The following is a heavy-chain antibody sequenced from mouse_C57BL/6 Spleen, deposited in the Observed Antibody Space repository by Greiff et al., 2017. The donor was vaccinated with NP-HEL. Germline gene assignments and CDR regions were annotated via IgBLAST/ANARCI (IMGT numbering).Heavy chain of an antibody. CDR2: ISDGGSYT. J-gene: IGHJ2*01. CDR1: GFTFSSYA. D-gene: IGHD2-1*01. Sequence: EVQRVESGGGLVKPGGSLKLSCAASGFTFSSYAMSWVRQTPEKRLEWVATISDGGSYTYYPDNVKGRFTIYRDNAKNNLYLQMSHLKSEDTAMYYCARIYGNYVDYWGQGTTLTVSS. V-gene: IGHV5-4*01. CDR3: ARIYGNYVDY.